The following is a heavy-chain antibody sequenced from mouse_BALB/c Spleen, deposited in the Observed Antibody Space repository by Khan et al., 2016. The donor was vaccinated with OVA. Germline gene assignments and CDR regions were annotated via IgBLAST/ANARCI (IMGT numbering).Heavy chain of an antibody. CDR3: ARDGLRGVALDY. Sequence: QMQLQQSGPELVKPGALVKISCKASGYTFTAYDINWVKQRPGQGLEWIGWIYPGDGSTQYNENFKGKATMTEDTSSNPAYMQLSRLTSEDSAVYFCARDGLRGVALDYWGQGTSVSVSS. CDR1: GYTFTAYD. J-gene: IGHJ4*01. CDR2: IYPGDGST. V-gene: IGHV1-84*01. D-gene: IGHD2-4*01.